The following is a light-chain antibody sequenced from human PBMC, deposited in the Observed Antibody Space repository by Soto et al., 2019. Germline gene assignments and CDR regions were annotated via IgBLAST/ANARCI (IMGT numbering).Light chain of an antibody. J-gene: IGLJ2*01. CDR1: SSNIGAHYD. V-gene: IGLV1-40*01. CDR3: QSYDSSLSGVV. CDR2: GNS. Sequence: QSVLTQPPSVSGAPGQRVTISCTGSSSNIGAHYDVHWYQQLPGTAPKLLIYGNSNRPSGVPDRFSGSKSGTSASLAITGRQAEDEADDYCQSYDSSLSGVVFGGGTKLTVL.